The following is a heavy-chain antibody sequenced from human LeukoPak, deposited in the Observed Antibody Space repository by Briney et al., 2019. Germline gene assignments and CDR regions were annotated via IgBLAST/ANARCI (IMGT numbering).Heavy chain of an antibody. J-gene: IGHJ6*03. Sequence: PGGSLRLSCAASGFTFSSYWISWVRQAPGRGLEWVANIKQDGSEIYYVDSVKGQLTISRDNAKNSLFLQMNSLRAEDTAVYYCTRDFQGRYYYHMDVWGKGTTVTVSS. CDR2: IKQDGSEI. D-gene: IGHD3-10*01. CDR1: GFTFSSYW. CDR3: TRDFQGRYYYHMDV. V-gene: IGHV3-7*01.